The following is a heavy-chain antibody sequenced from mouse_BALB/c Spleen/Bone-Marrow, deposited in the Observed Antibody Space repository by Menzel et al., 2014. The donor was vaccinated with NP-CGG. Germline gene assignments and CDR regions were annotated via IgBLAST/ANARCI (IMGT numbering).Heavy chain of an antibody. CDR2: ISYSGGT. J-gene: IGHJ3*01. V-gene: IGHV3-8*02. Sequence: DVKLVESGPSLVKPSQTLSLTCSVTGDSITGGYWNWIRKFPGNKLEYMGYISYSGGTYYNPSLKSRISITRDTSKNQYYLQLNSVTTEDTATYYCARGRAMGFAYWGQGTLVTVSA. CDR1: GDSITGGY. D-gene: IGHD1-1*02. CDR3: ARGRAMGFAY.